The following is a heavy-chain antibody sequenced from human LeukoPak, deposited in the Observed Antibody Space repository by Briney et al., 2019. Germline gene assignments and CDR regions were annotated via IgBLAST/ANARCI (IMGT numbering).Heavy chain of an antibody. CDR1: GFTFSNYW. J-gene: IGHJ4*02. CDR2: INDDGSAT. V-gene: IGHV3-74*01. Sequence: GGSLRLSCAASGFTFSNYWMHWVRQVPGKGLVWVPLINDDGSATFYADSVKGRFTISRDNAKNTLFLQINSLRAEDTAVYYCAREILAPGKTHDFWGQGTLVTVSS. CDR3: AREILAPGKTHDF.